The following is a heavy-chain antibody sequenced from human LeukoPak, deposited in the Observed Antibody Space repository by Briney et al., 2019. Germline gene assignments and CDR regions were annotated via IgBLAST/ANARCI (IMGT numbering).Heavy chain of an antibody. CDR1: GYPFTGYY. D-gene: IGHD4-17*01. Sequence: ASLKGSCKASGYPFTGYYIHWVRQAPGQGLEWMGWISPNSGGTNYAQKFQGRVTMTSDTSITTAYMALSRLTSDDTAVYYCAREISDYASAYWGQGTLVTVSS. CDR3: AREISDYASAY. J-gene: IGHJ4*02. CDR2: ISPNSGGT. V-gene: IGHV1-2*02.